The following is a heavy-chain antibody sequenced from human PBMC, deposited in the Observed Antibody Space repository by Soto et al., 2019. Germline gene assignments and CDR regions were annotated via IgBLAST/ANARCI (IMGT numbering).Heavy chain of an antibody. CDR3: ARHSNRNYGLYYFDY. Sequence: LETLSHTCTVSGGSISSSGYYWGWIRQPPGKGLEWIGFIYYSGSTKYNPSLKSRVTISVDTSKNQFSLKVSSATAADTAVYYCARHSNRNYGLYYFDYWGLGALVTVSS. D-gene: IGHD4-4*01. CDR2: IYYSGST. CDR1: GGSISSSGYY. V-gene: IGHV4-39*01. J-gene: IGHJ4*02.